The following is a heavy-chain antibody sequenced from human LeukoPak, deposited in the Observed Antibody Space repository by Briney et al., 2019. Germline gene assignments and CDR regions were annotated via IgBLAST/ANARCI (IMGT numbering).Heavy chain of an antibody. CDR2: IYYSGST. Sequence: SETLSLTCTVSGGSISSSSYYWGWIRQPPGKGLEWIGSIYYSGSTYYNPSLKSRVTISVDTSKNQFSLKLSSVTAADTAVYYCARYSYEWFDPWGQGTLVTVSS. CDR1: GGSISSSSYY. CDR3: ARYSYEWFDP. D-gene: IGHD5-18*01. J-gene: IGHJ5*02. V-gene: IGHV4-39*07.